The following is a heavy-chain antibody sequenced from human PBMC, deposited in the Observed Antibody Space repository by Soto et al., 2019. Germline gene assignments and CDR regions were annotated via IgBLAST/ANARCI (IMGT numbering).Heavy chain of an antibody. CDR2: ISSTTNYI. CDR3: ARESQELPSNVDH. D-gene: IGHD1-7*01. J-gene: IGHJ1*01. V-gene: IGHV3-21*06. Sequence: XGSLRISCAASGGTLTRYRMNWVCEAPGKGLEWVSSISSTTNYIYYGDSMKGRFTISRDNAKNSLYLEMNSLRAEDTAVYYCARESQELPSNVDHWPHGTLVTVSS. CDR1: GGTLTRYR.